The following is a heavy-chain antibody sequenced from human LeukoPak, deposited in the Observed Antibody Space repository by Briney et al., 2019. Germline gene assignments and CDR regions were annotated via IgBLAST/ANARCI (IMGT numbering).Heavy chain of an antibody. CDR2: IYYSGST. D-gene: IGHD6-6*01. CDR3: VRDRRYSSSLFDY. J-gene: IGHJ4*02. V-gene: IGHV4-30-4*08. CDR1: GGSISSGDYY. Sequence: SETLSLTCTVSGGSISSGDYYWSWIRQPPGKGLEWIGYIYYSGSTYYNPSLKSRVTISVDTSKNQFSLRLSSVTAADTAVYYCVRDRRYSSSLFDYWGQGTLVTVSS.